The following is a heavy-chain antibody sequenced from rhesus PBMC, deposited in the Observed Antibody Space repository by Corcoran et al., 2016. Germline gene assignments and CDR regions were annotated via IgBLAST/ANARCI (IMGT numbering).Heavy chain of an antibody. J-gene: IGHJ4*01. CDR1: GFTFSSYG. CDR2: IRYTGGST. Sequence: EVQLVETGGGLVQPGGSLRLSCAASGFTFSSYGMSWVRLAPGKGLEWVSGIRYTGGSTYYADAVKGRFTISRDNSKNTLSLQMNSLRAEDTAVYYCAKVRDTVGTVPDYWGQGVLVTVSS. CDR3: AKVRDTVGTVPDY. V-gene: IGHV3S5*01. D-gene: IGHD5-42*01.